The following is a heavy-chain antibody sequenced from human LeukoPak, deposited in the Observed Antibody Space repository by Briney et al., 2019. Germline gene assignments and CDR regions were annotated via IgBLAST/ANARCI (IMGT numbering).Heavy chain of an antibody. J-gene: IGHJ3*02. CDR2: IYYRGST. Sequence: SETLSLTCIVSGYSISSGGFYWSWIRQHPGKGLEWIGYIYYRGSTSYNPSLKSRVTISIDTSKNHFSLKLTSVTAADTAVYYCARDLEGRSDAFRIWGRGTMVTVSS. CDR1: GYSISSGGFY. V-gene: IGHV4-31*03. CDR3: ARDLEGRSDAFRI. D-gene: IGHD3-16*01.